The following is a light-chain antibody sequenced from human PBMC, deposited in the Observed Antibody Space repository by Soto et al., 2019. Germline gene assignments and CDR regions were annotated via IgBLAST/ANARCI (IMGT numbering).Light chain of an antibody. J-gene: IGKJ1*01. CDR1: QTISTY. V-gene: IGKV1-39*01. CDR3: LQDFNYPWT. CDR2: TAS. Sequence: DIEMTQSPSSLSASVGDRVAITCRASQTISTYLNWYHQKPGTAPKLLIYTASSLQGGVPPRFSGNGSGTLFTLTLSSLQPEDSGIYYCLQDFNYPWTFGQGTKVDIK.